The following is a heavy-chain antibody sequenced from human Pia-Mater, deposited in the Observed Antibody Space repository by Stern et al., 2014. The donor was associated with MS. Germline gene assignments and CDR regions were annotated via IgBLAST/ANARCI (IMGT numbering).Heavy chain of an antibody. CDR1: GASFTDYY. Sequence: QLQLQESGPGLVKPSETLSLTCTVAGASFTDYYWSWIWKSPGKGLEWIGYIYSSGRTNYNHSLTSRGIISLDTSKSQFSLKLSAVTAADTAVYYCARGGRMSTMFYWGQGNLVTVSS. CDR2: IYSSGRT. D-gene: IGHD5-24*01. V-gene: IGHV4-59*01. J-gene: IGHJ4*02. CDR3: ARGGRMSTMFY.